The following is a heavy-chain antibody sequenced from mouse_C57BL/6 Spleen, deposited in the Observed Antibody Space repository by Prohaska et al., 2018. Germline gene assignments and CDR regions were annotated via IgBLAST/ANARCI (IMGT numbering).Heavy chain of an antibody. D-gene: IGHD2-3*01. CDR1: GFSLTSYG. Sequence: QSGPGLVQPSQSLSITCTVSGFSLTSYGVHWVRQSPGKGLEWLGVIWRGGSTDYNAAFMSRLSITKDNSKSQVFFKMNSLQADDTAIYYCAKITDGYYEDYYAMDYWGQGTSVTVSS. CDR2: IWRGGST. V-gene: IGHV2-5*01. CDR3: AKITDGYYEDYYAMDY. J-gene: IGHJ4*01.